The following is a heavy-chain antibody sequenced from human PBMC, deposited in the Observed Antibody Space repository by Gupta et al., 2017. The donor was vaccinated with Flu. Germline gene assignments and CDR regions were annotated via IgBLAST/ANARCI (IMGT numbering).Heavy chain of an antibody. Sequence: FSRYSMNGGRQAPGKGLEWVSSISSSSSYIYYADSVRGRFTISRDNAKNSLYLQMNSLRGEDTAVYYGARDWQATVTALDYWGQGTLVTVSS. J-gene: IGHJ4*02. D-gene: IGHD5-18*01. CDR3: ARDWQATVTALDY. CDR2: ISSSSSYI. V-gene: IGHV3-21*01. CDR1: FSRYS.